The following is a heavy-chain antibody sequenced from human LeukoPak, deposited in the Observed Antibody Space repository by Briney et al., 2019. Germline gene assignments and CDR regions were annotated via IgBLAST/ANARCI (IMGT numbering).Heavy chain of an antibody. J-gene: IGHJ4*02. CDR2: IYPGDSDT. D-gene: IGHD3-22*01. Sequence: GESLKISCKGSGYSFTSYWTGWVRQMPGKGLEWMGIIYPGDSDTRYSPSFQGQVTISADKSISTAYLQWSSLKASDTAMYYCARRDYYDSSGYSYYFDYWGQGTLVTVSS. V-gene: IGHV5-51*01. CDR1: GYSFTSYW. CDR3: ARRDYYDSSGYSYYFDY.